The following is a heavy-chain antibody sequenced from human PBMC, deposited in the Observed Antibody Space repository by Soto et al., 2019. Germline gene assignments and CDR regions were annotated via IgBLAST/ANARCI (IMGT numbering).Heavy chain of an antibody. J-gene: IGHJ4*02. Sequence: GESLKISCKASGYSFTTSLIGWVRQMPGKSLEWMGIIYPGDSDTRYSPSFLGQVTISADKSISTAYLQWNSLKASDTAMYYCARPGYGGSLDYWGQGTLVTV. CDR3: ARPGYGGSLDY. CDR2: IYPGDSDT. CDR1: GYSFTTSL. D-gene: IGHD4-17*01. V-gene: IGHV5-51*01.